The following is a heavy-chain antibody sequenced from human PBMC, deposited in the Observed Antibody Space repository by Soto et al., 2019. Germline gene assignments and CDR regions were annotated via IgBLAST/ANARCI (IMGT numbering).Heavy chain of an antibody. CDR3: ARQYNWKRNWFDP. CDR2: IYPGDSDT. V-gene: IGHV5-51*01. CDR1: GYSFTSYW. J-gene: IGHJ5*02. Sequence: GESLKISCKGSGYSFTSYWIGWVRQMSGKGLEWMGIIYPGDSDTRYSPSFQGQVTISADKSISTAYLQWSSLKASDTAMYYCARQYNWKRNWFDPWGQGTLVTVSS. D-gene: IGHD1-20*01.